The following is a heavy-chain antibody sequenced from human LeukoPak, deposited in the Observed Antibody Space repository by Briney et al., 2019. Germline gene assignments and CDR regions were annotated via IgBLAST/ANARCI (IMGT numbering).Heavy chain of an antibody. D-gene: IGHD6-13*01. CDR3: ARQYSNNWYDDRGWFDP. CDR2: FHHSGST. Sequence: SETLSLTCSVSGYSTSSGFYWDWIRQPPGKGLEWIGSFHHSGSTPYNPSLNSRVSISVDTSKNQLSLKLSSVTAADTAVYYCARQYSNNWYDDRGWFDPWGQGTLVTVSS. V-gene: IGHV4-38-2*02. J-gene: IGHJ5*02. CDR1: GYSTSSGFY.